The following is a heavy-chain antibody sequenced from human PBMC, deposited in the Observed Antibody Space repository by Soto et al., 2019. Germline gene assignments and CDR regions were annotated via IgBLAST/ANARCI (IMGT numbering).Heavy chain of an antibody. V-gene: IGHV1-18*01. CDR3: AREFIAVRGVITLVPTVV. J-gene: IGHJ6*02. D-gene: IGHD3-10*01. Sequence: QVQLVQSGAEVKKPGASVKVSCKASGYTFTSYGISWVRQAPGQGLEWMGWISAYNGNTNYAQKLQGRVTMTTDTYTSTANMELRRLRSADTAVNYCAREFIAVRGVITLVPTVVWGHGTTVTVSS. CDR1: GYTFTSYG. CDR2: ISAYNGNT.